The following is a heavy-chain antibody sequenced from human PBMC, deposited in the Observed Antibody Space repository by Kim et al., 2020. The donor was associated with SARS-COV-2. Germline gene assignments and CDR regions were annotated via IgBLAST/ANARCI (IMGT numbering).Heavy chain of an antibody. J-gene: IGHJ3*02. V-gene: IGHV2-70*01. CDR3: ARNAGSAGGAFDI. Sequence: YSTALKTRLTISKDTSKNQVVLTMTNMDPVDTATYYCARNAGSAGGAFDIWGQGTMVTVSS.